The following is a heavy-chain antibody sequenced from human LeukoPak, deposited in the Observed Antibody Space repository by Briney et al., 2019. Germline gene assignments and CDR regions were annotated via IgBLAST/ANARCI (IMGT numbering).Heavy chain of an antibody. CDR3: ARGYDSSPNRGNWFDP. Sequence: ETLSLTCTVSGGSISSYYWSWIRQPPGKGLEWIGYIYYSGSTNYNPSLKSRVTISVDTSKNQFSLKLSSVTAADTAVYYCARGYDSSPNRGNWFDPWGQGTLVTVSS. J-gene: IGHJ5*02. V-gene: IGHV4-59*01. D-gene: IGHD3-22*01. CDR1: GGSISSYY. CDR2: IYYSGST.